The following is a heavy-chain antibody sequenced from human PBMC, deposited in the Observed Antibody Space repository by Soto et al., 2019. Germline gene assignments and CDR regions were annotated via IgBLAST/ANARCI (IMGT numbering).Heavy chain of an antibody. J-gene: IGHJ4*02. V-gene: IGHV4-39*01. CDR1: RGSISSGTNY. CDR3: ARHEVGWYFDP. Sequence: ETLSLTCTVSRGSISSGTNYWAWIRQPPGKGLEWIANIYYSGSTFYNPSLKSRVTISLDTSKNQFSLKLRSVTAADTAVYYCARHEVGWYFDPWGPGTMLTVYS. D-gene: IGHD1-26*01. CDR2: IYYSGST.